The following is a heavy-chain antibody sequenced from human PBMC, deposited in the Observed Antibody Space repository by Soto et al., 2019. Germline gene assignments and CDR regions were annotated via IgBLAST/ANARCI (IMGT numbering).Heavy chain of an antibody. V-gene: IGHV1-3*01. Sequence: QVQLVQSGAEVKKPGASVKVSCKASGYTFTSYAMHWVRQAPGQRLEWMGWINAGNGNTKYSQKFQGRVTITRDTSASTAYMELSSLRSEDTAVYYCARDKLLIFLFDYWGQGTLVTVSS. J-gene: IGHJ4*02. D-gene: IGHD1-26*01. CDR1: GYTFTSYA. CDR3: ARDKLLIFLFDY. CDR2: INAGNGNT.